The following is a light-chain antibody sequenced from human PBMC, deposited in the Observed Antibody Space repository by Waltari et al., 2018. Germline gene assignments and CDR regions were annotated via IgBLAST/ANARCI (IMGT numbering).Light chain of an antibody. CDR1: QNLSSSY. CDR3: QQYGGSPRICT. J-gene: IGKJ3*01. CDR2: GVS. Sequence: ESVLPQSPGTLSLSPGARATLTCKTSQNLSSSYLTLYQTKPGQAPRLVVYGVSTRATGIPDRFSGSRSGTDFTLAISRLEPEDFAVYYCQQYGGSPRICTFGAGTKVEIK. V-gene: IGKV3-20*01.